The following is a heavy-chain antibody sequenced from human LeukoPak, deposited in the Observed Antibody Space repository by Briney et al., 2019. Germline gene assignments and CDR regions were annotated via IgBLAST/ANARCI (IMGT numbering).Heavy chain of an antibody. J-gene: IGHJ4*02. CDR2: IHYSGST. Sequence: SETLSLTCAVSAGSISSSDWWSWVRQPPGKGLEWIGYIHYSGSTNYNPSLKSRVTISVDMSKNQFSLKLTSVTAADTAVYYCAKTVFLAGWHFDYWGQGALVTVSS. CDR3: AKTVFLAGWHFDY. CDR1: AGSISSSDW. V-gene: IGHV4-4*02. D-gene: IGHD3-9*01.